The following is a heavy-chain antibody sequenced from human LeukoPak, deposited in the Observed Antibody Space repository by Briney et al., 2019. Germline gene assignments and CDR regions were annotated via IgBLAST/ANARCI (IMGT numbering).Heavy chain of an antibody. J-gene: IGHJ4*02. CDR1: GFTFSSYS. D-gene: IGHD3-10*01. CDR2: ISSSSKTI. V-gene: IGHV3-48*02. Sequence: GGSLRLSCAASGFTFSSYSMNWVRQAPGKGLEWVSYISSSSKTIYYADSVKGRFTISRDNAKNSLYLQMNSLRDEDSAVYYCASGTLSYYYGSGSYFDYWGQGTLVTVSS. CDR3: ASGTLSYYYGSGSYFDY.